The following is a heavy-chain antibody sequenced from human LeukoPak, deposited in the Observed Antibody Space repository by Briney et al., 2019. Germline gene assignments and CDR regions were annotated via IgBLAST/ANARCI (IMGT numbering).Heavy chain of an antibody. V-gene: IGHV3-48*01. CDR3: ARDGYGSGFGDYFDY. CDR2: ISSSSSTI. D-gene: IGHD3-10*01. Sequence: GGSLRLSCAASGFTFSSYGMNWVRQAPGKGLEWVSYISSSSSTIYYADSVKGRFTISRDNAKNSLYLQMNSLRAEDTAVYYCARDGYGSGFGDYFDYWGQGSLVTVSS. J-gene: IGHJ4*02. CDR1: GFTFSSYG.